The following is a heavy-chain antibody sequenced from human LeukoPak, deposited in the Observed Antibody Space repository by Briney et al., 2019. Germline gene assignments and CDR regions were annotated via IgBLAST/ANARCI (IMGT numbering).Heavy chain of an antibody. CDR3: ATAGLGNYYFDS. CDR2: IWYDGSNK. J-gene: IGHJ4*02. Sequence: GGSLRLSCAASGFTFDDYAMHWVRQVPGKGLEWVAVIWYDGSNKFYADSVKGRFTISRDNSKNTLYLQLNSLRAEDTAVYFCATAGLGNYYFDSWGQGSLVTVSS. CDR1: GFTFDDYA. D-gene: IGHD1-1*01. V-gene: IGHV3-33*08.